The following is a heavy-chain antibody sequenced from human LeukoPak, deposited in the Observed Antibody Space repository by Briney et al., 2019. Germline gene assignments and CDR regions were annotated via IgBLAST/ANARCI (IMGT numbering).Heavy chain of an antibody. V-gene: IGHV3-23*01. CDR2: ISSSGSLT. J-gene: IGHJ4*02. CDR3: AKADGYNYGSATN. D-gene: IGHD5-18*01. CDR1: GFTFSSYA. Sequence: GGSLRLSCTASGFTFSSYAISWLRQAPGKGLEWLSGISSSGSLTYYVDSVKGRFTISRDNSRNTVFLQVNSLRAEDTAVYYCAKADGYNYGSATNWGQGTLVTVSS.